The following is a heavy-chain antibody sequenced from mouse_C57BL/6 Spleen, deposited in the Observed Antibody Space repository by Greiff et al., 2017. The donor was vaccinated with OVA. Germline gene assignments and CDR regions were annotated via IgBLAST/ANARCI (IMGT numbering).Heavy chain of an antibody. D-gene: IGHD1-1*01. Sequence: VQLQQSGAELVKPGASVKISCKASGYAFSSYWMNWVKQRPGKGLEWIGQIYPGDGDTNYNGKFKGKATLTADKSSSTAYMQLSSLTSDYSAVSYYAREGGSSHYFDYWGKGTTVTVSS. J-gene: IGHJ2*01. CDR1: GYAFSSYW. CDR3: AREGGSSHYFDY. CDR2: IYPGDGDT. V-gene: IGHV1-80*01.